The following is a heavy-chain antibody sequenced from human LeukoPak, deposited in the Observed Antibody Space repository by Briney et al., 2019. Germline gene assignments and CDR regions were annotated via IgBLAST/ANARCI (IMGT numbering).Heavy chain of an antibody. CDR3: AKTGPYSGTYLSAFDI. Sequence: HSGRSLRLSCAASGFTFSSFGMHWVRQAPGKGLEWVAVISYDGSDKYYADSVKGRFTISRDNSKNTLYLQMNGLRAEDTAVYYCAKTGPYSGTYLSAFDIWGQGTMVTVSS. J-gene: IGHJ3*02. D-gene: IGHD1-26*01. V-gene: IGHV3-30*18. CDR2: ISYDGSDK. CDR1: GFTFSSFG.